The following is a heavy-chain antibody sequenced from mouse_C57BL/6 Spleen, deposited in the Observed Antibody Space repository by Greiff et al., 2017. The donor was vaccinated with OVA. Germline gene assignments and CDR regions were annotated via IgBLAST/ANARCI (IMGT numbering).Heavy chain of an antibody. CDR1: GYTFTSYW. Sequence: QVQLQQPGAELVRPGSSVKLSCKASGYTFTSYWMAWVKQRPGQGLEWIGNIYPADSDTHYNQKFKDKATLTVDKSSSTAYMQLSSLTSEDSAVYYCARGGSSGYVYYFGDWGQGTTLTVSS. CDR2: IYPADSDT. CDR3: ARGGSSGYVYYFGD. D-gene: IGHD3-2*02. J-gene: IGHJ2*01. V-gene: IGHV1-61*01.